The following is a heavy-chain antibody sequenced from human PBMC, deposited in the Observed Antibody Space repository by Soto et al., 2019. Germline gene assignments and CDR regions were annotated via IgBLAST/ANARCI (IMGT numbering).Heavy chain of an antibody. CDR3: ARAAQDYYGSGSYYFQGFDP. J-gene: IGHJ5*02. CDR2: IYTSGST. D-gene: IGHD3-10*01. V-gene: IGHV4-4*07. Sequence: PSETLSLTCTVSGGSISSYYWSWIRQPAGKGLEWIGRIYTSGSTNYNPSLKSRVTMSVDTSKNQFSLKLSSVTAADTAVYYCARAAQDYYGSGSYYFQGFDPWGQGTLVTVSS. CDR1: GGSISSYY.